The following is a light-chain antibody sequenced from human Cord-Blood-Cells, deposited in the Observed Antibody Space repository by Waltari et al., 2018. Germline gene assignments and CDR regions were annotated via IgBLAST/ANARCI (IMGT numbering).Light chain of an antibody. CDR2: DAS. CDR1: SSDVGGYNY. CDR3: SSYTSSSTWV. J-gene: IGLJ1*01. Sequence: QSALTQPASVSGSPGQSITISCTGTSSDVGGYNYVSWYQQPPGKAPKLMIYDASKRPSGVSNRFSGSKSGNTASLTISGLQAEDEADYYCSSYTSSSTWVFGTGTKVTVL. V-gene: IGLV2-14*01.